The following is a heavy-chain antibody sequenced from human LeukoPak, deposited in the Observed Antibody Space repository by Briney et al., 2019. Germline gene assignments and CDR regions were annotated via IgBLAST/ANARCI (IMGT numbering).Heavy chain of an antibody. J-gene: IGHJ6*02. CDR3: ARVENYYYYGMDV. CDR1: GGSISSNSYY. V-gene: IGHV4-39*07. Sequence: SETLSLTCTVSGGSISSNSYYWGWIRQPPGKGLEWIGSIYYSGTTYYNPSLKSRVTISVDTSKNQFFLKLSSVTAADTAVYYCARVENYYYYGMDVWGQGTTVTVSS. CDR2: IYYSGTT.